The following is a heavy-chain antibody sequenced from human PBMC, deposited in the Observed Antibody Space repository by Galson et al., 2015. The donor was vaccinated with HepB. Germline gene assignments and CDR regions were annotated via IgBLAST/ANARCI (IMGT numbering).Heavy chain of an antibody. Sequence: SVKVSCKVSGYSLSELPIHWVRQAPGKGLEWMGGFDPEDVRTIYAQKFQGRVTVTEDTSTDTAYMELSSLRSEDTAVYYCATPLWASLSGSYRRGAFDIWGQGTMVTVSS. CDR2: FDPEDVRT. V-gene: IGHV1-24*01. CDR1: GYSLSELP. D-gene: IGHD1-26*01. CDR3: ATPLWASLSGSYRRGAFDI. J-gene: IGHJ3*02.